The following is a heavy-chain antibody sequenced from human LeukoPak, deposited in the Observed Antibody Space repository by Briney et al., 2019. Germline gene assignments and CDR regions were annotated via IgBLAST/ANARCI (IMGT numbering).Heavy chain of an antibody. J-gene: IGHJ4*02. CDR3: AKCRRSSGYPYYFDY. D-gene: IGHD3-22*01. V-gene: IGHV3-23*01. CDR2: ISGSGGST. Sequence: GGSLRLSCAASGFTFSSYAMSWVRQAPGKGLEWVSAISGSGGSTYYADSVKGRFTISRDNSKNTLYLQMNSLRAEDTAVYYCAKCRRSSGYPYYFDYWGQGTLVTVSS. CDR1: GFTFSSYA.